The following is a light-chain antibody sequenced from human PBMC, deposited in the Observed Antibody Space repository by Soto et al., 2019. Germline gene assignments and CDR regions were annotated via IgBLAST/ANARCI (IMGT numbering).Light chain of an antibody. CDR3: QQYGGSPFT. V-gene: IGKV3-20*01. J-gene: IGKJ3*01. CDR1: HSVSSN. Sequence: ETVMTQSPATLSVSPGERATLSCRASHSVSSNLAWYQQKPGQAPRLLIYGASTRATGVPDRFSGTGSGTDFALTISRLETDDSAVYYCQQYGGSPFTFGPGTKVDIK. CDR2: GAS.